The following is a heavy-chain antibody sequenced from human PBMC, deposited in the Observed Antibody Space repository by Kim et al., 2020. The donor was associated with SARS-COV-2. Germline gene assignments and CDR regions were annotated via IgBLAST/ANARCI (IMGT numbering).Heavy chain of an antibody. J-gene: IGHJ4*02. D-gene: IGHD3-9*01. V-gene: IGHV4-38-2*02. CDR3: ARGRYDILTGYFDY. CDR1: GYSISSGYY. Sequence: SETLSLTCTVSGYSISSGYYWGWIRQPPGKGLEWIGSIYHSGSTYYNPSLKSRVTISVDTSKNQFSLKLSSVTAADTAVYYCARGRYDILTGYFDYWGQGTLVTVSS. CDR2: IYHSGST.